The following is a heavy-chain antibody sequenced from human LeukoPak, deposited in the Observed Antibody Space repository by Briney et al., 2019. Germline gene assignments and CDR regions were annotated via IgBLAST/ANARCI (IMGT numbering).Heavy chain of an antibody. CDR2: SSSDETYK. CDR3: AREIRETVVTRHYYYGIDV. D-gene: IGHD2-15*01. J-gene: IGHJ6*02. CDR1: GFPFTVYP. Sequence: PGGSLRLSCAASGFPFTVYPTHWVRQAPGKGLEWVSVSSSDETYKFYADSVRGRFTISRDNSKNRLYLQMSDLRAEDTAVYYCAREIRETVVTRHYYYGIDVWGQGTTVTVSS. V-gene: IGHV3-30-3*01.